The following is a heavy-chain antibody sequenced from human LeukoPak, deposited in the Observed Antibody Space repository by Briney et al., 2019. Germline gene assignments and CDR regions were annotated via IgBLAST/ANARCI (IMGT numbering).Heavy chain of an antibody. CDR2: ISAYNGNT. Sequence: ASVKVSCKASGYTFTSYGISWVRQAPGQGLEWMGWISAYNGNTNYAQKLQGRVTMTTDTSTSTAYMELRSLRSDDTALYYCARLYQLPNYYYYGMDVRGQGTTVTVSS. CDR1: GYTFTSYG. V-gene: IGHV1-18*01. J-gene: IGHJ6*02. D-gene: IGHD2-2*01. CDR3: ARLYQLPNYYYYGMDV.